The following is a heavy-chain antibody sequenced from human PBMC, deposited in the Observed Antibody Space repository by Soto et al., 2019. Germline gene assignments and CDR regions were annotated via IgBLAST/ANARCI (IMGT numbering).Heavy chain of an antibody. Sequence: EVQLVESGGGLVQPGGSLRLSCAASGFTFSSYWMHWVRQVPGKGLVWVSRINRDGSDTNYADSVKGRFTISRDNAKNTLYLQMNRLRGEDTAVYYCVTDEGVGSMVRGFDLWGRGTLVTVSS. D-gene: IGHD3-10*01. V-gene: IGHV3-74*01. CDR2: INRDGSDT. CDR1: GFTFSSYW. J-gene: IGHJ2*01. CDR3: VTDEGVGSMVRGFDL.